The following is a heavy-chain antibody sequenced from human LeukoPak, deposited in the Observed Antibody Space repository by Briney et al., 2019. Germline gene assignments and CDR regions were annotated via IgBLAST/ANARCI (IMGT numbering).Heavy chain of an antibody. CDR3: ARDLLITMVREYNWFDP. D-gene: IGHD3-10*01. V-gene: IGHV3-21*01. J-gene: IGHJ5*02. CDR1: GCTFSSYS. Sequence: GGSLRLSCAASGCTFSSYSMNWVRQAPGKGLEWVSSISSSSSYIYYADSVKGRFTISRDNAKNSLYLQMNSLRAEDTAVYYCARDLLITMVREYNWFDPWGQGTLVTVSS. CDR2: ISSSSSYI.